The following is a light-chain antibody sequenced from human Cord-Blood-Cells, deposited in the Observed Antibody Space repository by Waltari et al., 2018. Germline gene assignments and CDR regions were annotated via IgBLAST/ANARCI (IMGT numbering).Light chain of an antibody. CDR3: QSYDSSLSALYV. Sequence: QSVLTQPPSVSGAPGQRVTISCTGSSSNIGAGYDVHWYQQLPGTAPKPLISGNSNRPSGVPDRFSGSKSGTSASLAITGLQAEDEADYYCQSYDSSLSALYVFGTGTKVTVL. J-gene: IGLJ1*01. CDR1: SSNIGAGYD. CDR2: GNS. V-gene: IGLV1-40*01.